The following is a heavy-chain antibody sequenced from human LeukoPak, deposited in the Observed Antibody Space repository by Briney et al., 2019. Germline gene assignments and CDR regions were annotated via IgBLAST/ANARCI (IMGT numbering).Heavy chain of an antibody. Sequence: SETLSLTCAVSGGSISSSNWWSWVRQPPGKGLEWIGEIYHSGSTNYNPSLKSRVTISADTSKNQFSLQLSSVTVTDTAVYYCANYVSGTMRDYWGQGTLVTVSS. CDR1: GGSISSSNW. J-gene: IGHJ4*02. CDR2: IYHSGST. V-gene: IGHV4-4*02. CDR3: ANYVSGTMRDY. D-gene: IGHD3-16*01.